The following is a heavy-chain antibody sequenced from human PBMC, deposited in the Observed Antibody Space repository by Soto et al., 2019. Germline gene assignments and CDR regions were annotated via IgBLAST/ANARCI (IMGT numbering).Heavy chain of an antibody. D-gene: IGHD1-26*01. CDR3: AKSGSLDS. V-gene: IGHV1-46*01. Sequence: ASVKVSCKASGYTFTSYYMHWVRQAPGQGLEWMGIINPSGGSTSYSQKFQGRVTNTRDTSATTAYMDLNSLIPDDTAIYHCAKSGSLDSWGQGTPVTVSS. CDR2: INPSGGST. CDR1: GYTFTSYY. J-gene: IGHJ4*02.